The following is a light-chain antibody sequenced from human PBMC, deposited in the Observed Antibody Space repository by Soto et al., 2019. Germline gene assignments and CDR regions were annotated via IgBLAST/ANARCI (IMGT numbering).Light chain of an antibody. V-gene: IGKV3-20*01. CDR2: GAS. CDR3: HQYGGSPPNT. Sequence: EIVLTQSPGTLSLSPGERATLSCRASQSVRSRYLAWYQQKPGQAPRLLVYGASNRATGIPDRFTGSGSGTDFILTISSLEPEDFSVYYCHQYGGSPPNTFGPGTRLDIK. CDR1: QSVRSRY. J-gene: IGKJ3*01.